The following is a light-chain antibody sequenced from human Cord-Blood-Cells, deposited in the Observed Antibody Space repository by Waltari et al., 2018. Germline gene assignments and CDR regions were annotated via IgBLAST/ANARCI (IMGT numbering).Light chain of an antibody. CDR3: QQYDNLSYT. CDR2: DAS. CDR1: QDISNY. J-gene: IGKJ2*01. Sequence: DIQMTQSPSSMSASVGDRLTNTCQASQDISNYLNWYQQKPGKAPKLLIYDASNLETGVPSRFSGSGSGTDFTFTISSLQPEDIATYYCQQYDNLSYTFGQGTKLEIK. V-gene: IGKV1-33*01.